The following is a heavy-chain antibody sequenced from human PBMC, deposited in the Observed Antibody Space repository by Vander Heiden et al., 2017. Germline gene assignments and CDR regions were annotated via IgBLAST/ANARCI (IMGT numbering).Heavy chain of an antibody. D-gene: IGHD1-7*01. J-gene: IGHJ5*02. Sequence: QVQLVQSGAEVKKPGASVKVSCKASGYTFTSYGISWGRQAPGQGLEWMGWISAYNGNTNYAQKLQGRVTMTTDTSTSTAYVELRSLRSDDTAVYYCARDHSNWNYGGWFDPWGQGTLVTVSS. CDR3: ARDHSNWNYGGWFDP. CDR1: GYTFTSYG. CDR2: ISAYNGNT. V-gene: IGHV1-18*01.